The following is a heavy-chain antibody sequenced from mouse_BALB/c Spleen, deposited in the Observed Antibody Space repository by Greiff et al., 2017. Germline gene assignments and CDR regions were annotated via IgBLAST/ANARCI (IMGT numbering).Heavy chain of an antibody. CDR3: TRDHTADY. D-gene: IGHD1-2*01. CDR2: ISSGGSYT. V-gene: IGHV5-6-4*01. CDR1: GFTFSSYT. Sequence: EVQGVESGGGLVKPGGSLKLSCAASGFTFSSYTMSWVRQTPEKRLEWVATISSGGSYTYYPDSVKGRFTISRDNAKNTLYLQMSSLKSEDTAMYYCTRDHTADYWGQGTTLTVSS. J-gene: IGHJ2*01.